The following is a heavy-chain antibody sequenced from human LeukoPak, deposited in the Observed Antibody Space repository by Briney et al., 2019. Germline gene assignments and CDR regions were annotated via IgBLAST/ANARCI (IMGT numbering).Heavy chain of an antibody. CDR1: GDXVSSNSAA. J-gene: IGHJ5*02. CDR2: TYYRSKWYN. D-gene: IGHD6-13*01. V-gene: IGHV6-1*01. Sequence: SQTLSLTCAISGDXVSSNSAAWNWIRQSPSRGLEWLGRTYYRSKWYNDYAVSVKSRITINPDTSKNQFSLQLNSVTPEDTAVYYCAREGGKYSSSWYNWFDPWGQGTLVTVSS. CDR3: AREGGKYSSSWYNWFDP.